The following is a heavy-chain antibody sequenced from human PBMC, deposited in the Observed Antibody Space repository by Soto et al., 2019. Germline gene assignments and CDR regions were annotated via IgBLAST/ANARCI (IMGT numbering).Heavy chain of an antibody. J-gene: IGHJ3*02. V-gene: IGHV4-31*03. CDR1: GGSISSGGYY. D-gene: IGHD3-10*01. CDR3: AKNPRPKITMVRGVAPDDAFDI. Sequence: SETLSLTCTVSGGSISSGGYYWIWIRQHPGKVLEWIGYIYYSGSTYYNPSLKSRVTISVDTSKNQFSLKLSSVTAADTAVYYCAKNPRPKITMVRGVAPDDAFDIWGQGTMVTVSS. CDR2: IYYSGST.